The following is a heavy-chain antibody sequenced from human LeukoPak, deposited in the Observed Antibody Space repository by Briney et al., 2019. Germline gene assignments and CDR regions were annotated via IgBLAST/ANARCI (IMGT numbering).Heavy chain of an antibody. CDR2: IRYDGSNK. J-gene: IGHJ4*02. CDR3: AKDSSGWYETFDY. Sequence: AGGSLRLSCAASGFTFSSYGMHWVRQAPGKGLEWVAFIRYDGSNKYYADSVKGRFTISRDNSKNTLYLQMNSLRAEDTAVYYCAKDSSGWYETFDYWGQGTLVTVPS. D-gene: IGHD6-19*01. CDR1: GFTFSSYG. V-gene: IGHV3-30*02.